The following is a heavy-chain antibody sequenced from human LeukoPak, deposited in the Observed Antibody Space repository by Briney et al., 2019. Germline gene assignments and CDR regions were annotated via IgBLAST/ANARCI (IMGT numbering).Heavy chain of an antibody. V-gene: IGHV4-4*07. CDR2: VYISGSP. CDR1: GGSVSSYY. D-gene: IGHD6-6*01. Sequence: PSETLSLTCTVSGGSVSSYYWTWIRQPAGKGLEWIGRVYISGSPIYNPSLKSRVTTSVDTSKNQFSLKLSSVTAADTAIYYCARAQNIAAPLDYWGQGTLVTVSS. CDR3: ARAQNIAAPLDY. J-gene: IGHJ4*02.